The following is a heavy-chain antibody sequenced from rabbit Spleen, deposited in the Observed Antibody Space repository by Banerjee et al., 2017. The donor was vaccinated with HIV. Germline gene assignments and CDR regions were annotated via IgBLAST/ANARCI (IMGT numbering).Heavy chain of an antibody. CDR2: INTITGKS. D-gene: IGHD1-1*01. J-gene: IGHJ6*01. Sequence: QSLEESGGDLVRPGASLTLTCTASGFSFSSYYYMCWVRQPPGKGLEWIACINTITGKSVYASWAKGRFIMSRTSSTTVTLQMTSLTAADTATYSCARDLVAVIGWNFYLWGQGTLVTVS. CDR1: GFSFSSYYY. CDR3: ARDLVAVIGWNFYL. V-gene: IGHV1S40*01.